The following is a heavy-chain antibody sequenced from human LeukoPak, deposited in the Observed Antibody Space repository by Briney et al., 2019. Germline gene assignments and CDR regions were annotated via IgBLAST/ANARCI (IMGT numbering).Heavy chain of an antibody. CDR3: AKGQKFLEWIYDY. D-gene: IGHD3-3*01. Sequence: GGSLTLSCEASGFSLSDYAMTWVRQAPGKGLGWVSGISGGSGSRNYGDSVKGRFTISRDNSKNTLFLQLSGLRAEDTAVYYCAKGQKFLEWIYDYWGQGTLVTVSS. CDR2: ISGGSGSR. V-gene: IGHV3-23*01. CDR1: GFSLSDYA. J-gene: IGHJ4*02.